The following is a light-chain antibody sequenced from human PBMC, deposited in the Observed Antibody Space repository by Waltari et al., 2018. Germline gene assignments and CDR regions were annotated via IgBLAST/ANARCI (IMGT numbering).Light chain of an antibody. CDR1: QSVSSY. J-gene: IGKJ2*01. CDR2: DAS. Sequence: EIVLTQSPATLSLSPGERATLSCRASQSVSSYLAWYQQKPGPAPRLLIYDASNRATGIPARFSGSWSGTDFTLTISSLEPEDFAVYYCQQRSNWPSYTFGQGTKLEIK. CDR3: QQRSNWPSYT. V-gene: IGKV3-11*01.